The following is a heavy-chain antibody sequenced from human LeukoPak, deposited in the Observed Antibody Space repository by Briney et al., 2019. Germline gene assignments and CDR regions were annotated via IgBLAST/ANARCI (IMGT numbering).Heavy chain of an antibody. Sequence: GESLKISCTGSGYSFTSYWIGWVRQMPGKGMEWMGIIYPGDSDTRYSPSFQGQVTISADKSISTAYLQWSSLRASDTAMYYCARRVAGSYHDAFDIWGQGTMVTVSS. V-gene: IGHV5-51*01. J-gene: IGHJ3*02. CDR1: GYSFTSYW. D-gene: IGHD1-26*01. CDR2: IYPGDSDT. CDR3: ARRVAGSYHDAFDI.